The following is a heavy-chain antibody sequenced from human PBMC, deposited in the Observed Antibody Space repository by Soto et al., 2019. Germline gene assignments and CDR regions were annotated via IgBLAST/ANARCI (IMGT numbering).Heavy chain of an antibody. D-gene: IGHD2-2*01. Sequence: PWGSLRLSCAASGFTFSNYWMNWVRQAPWKGLEWVANIKQDGSEKYFVDSVKGRFTISRDNAKNSLYLQMNSLRAEDTAVYYCARDLGRTAAGYYYYYAMDVWGQGTTVTGSS. V-gene: IGHV3-7*01. CDR1: GFTFSNYW. CDR3: ARDLGRTAAGYYYYYAMDV. CDR2: IKQDGSEK. J-gene: IGHJ6*02.